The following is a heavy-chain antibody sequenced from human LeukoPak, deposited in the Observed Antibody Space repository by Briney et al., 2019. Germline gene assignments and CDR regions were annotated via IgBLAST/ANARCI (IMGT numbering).Heavy chain of an antibody. V-gene: IGHV5-51*01. CDR1: GYSFTSYW. CDR3: ARQEKLWHCSGGSCYQNWFDP. CDR2: IYPGDSDA. J-gene: IGHJ5*02. Sequence: PGESLKISCKGSGYSFTSYWIGWVRQMPGKGLEWMGIIYPGDSDARYSPSFQGQVTISADKSISTAYLQWSSLKASDTAMYYCARQEKLWHCSGGSCYQNWFDPWGQGTLVTVSS. D-gene: IGHD2-15*01.